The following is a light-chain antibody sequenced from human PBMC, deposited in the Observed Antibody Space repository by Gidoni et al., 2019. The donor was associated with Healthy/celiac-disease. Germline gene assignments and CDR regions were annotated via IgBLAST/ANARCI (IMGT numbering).Light chain of an antibody. CDR1: QGISTS. Sequence: DIQMTQSPSSLSASVGDRVTITCRASQGISTSLAWYQQKPGKVPKLLIYAASTLRSGVPSRFSGSGSGTDFTLTISSLQPEDVATYYCQKYNSAPLTFGGGTKVEIK. CDR3: QKYNSAPLT. J-gene: IGKJ4*01. V-gene: IGKV1-27*01. CDR2: AAS.